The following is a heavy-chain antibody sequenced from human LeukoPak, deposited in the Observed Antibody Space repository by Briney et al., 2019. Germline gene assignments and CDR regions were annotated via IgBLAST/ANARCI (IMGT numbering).Heavy chain of an antibody. Sequence: SETLSLTCTVSGGSITGYYWSWIRQPPGKGLEWVGYIYYSGGTNYNPSLESRVTISVDRSKNQFSLKLSSVTAADTAVYYCARRRYCSSTSCYRSRNPFDYWGQGTLVAVSS. D-gene: IGHD2-2*02. J-gene: IGHJ4*02. CDR1: GGSITGYY. CDR2: IYYSGGT. V-gene: IGHV4-59*12. CDR3: ARRRYCSSTSCYRSRNPFDY.